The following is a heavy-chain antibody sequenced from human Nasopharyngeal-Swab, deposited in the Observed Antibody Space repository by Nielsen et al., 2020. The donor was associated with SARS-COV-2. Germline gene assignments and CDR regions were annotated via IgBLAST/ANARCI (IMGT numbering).Heavy chain of an antibody. CDR1: GFTFDDYA. D-gene: IGHD6-13*01. CDR3: AKDSRSSYFDAYSSSMDV. Sequence: GGSLRLSCAVSGFTFDDYAMHWVRQAPGKGLEWVSSISRNAASIGYAASVKGRFTISRDNAKNSLYLQMSTLRAEDTALYYCAKDSRSSYFDAYSSSMDVWGKGTTVTVSS. V-gene: IGHV3-9*01. CDR2: ISRNAASI. J-gene: IGHJ6*03.